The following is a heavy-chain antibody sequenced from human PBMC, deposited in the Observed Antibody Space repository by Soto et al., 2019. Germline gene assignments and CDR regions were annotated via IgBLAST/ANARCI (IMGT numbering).Heavy chain of an antibody. CDR2: IIPIFGTA. CDR1: GGTFSSYI. V-gene: IGHV1-69*01. D-gene: IGHD3-16*01. Sequence: QVQLVQSGAEVKKPGSSVKVSCKASGGTFSSYIISWVRQAPGQGLEWMGGIIPIFGTANYAQKFQDRVTITADESTTTAYMELSGLRSEDTDVYYCARAFATNKYWFDPWGKGTLVTVSS. CDR3: ARAFATNKYWFDP. J-gene: IGHJ5*02.